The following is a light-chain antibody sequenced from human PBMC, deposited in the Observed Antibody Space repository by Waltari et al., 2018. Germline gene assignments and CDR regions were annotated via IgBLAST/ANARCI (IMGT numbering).Light chain of an antibody. CDR2: DVS. J-gene: IGLJ1*01. V-gene: IGLV2-14*03. CDR3: CSYTRSSTPFV. Sequence: QSALTQPASVSGSPGQSITISCPGTSSDVGRFAYVSWYQHHPGKALKLVIYDVSYRPSGISDRFSGSKSANTASLTISGLQAEDEADYYCCSYTRSSTPFVFGSGTKVTVL. CDR1: SSDVGRFAY.